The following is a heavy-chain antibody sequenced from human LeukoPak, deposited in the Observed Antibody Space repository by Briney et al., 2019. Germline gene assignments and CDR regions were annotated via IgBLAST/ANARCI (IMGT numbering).Heavy chain of an antibody. CDR2: IYPGDSDT. Sequence: GESPKISCKGSGYSFTTYWIGWVRQMPGEGLEWMGIIYPGDSDTRYSPSFQGQVTISADKSISTAYLQWSSLKASDTAMYYCASHVAAAGTLGAFDIWGQGTMVTVSS. D-gene: IGHD6-13*01. J-gene: IGHJ3*02. CDR1: GYSFTTYW. CDR3: ASHVAAAGTLGAFDI. V-gene: IGHV5-51*01.